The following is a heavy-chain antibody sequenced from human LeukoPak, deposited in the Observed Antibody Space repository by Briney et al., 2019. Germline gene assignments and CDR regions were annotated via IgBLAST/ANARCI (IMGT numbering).Heavy chain of an antibody. CDR1: GYIFSNYG. J-gene: IGHJ4*02. D-gene: IGHD3-22*01. Sequence: ASVKVSCKTSGYIFSNYGITWVRQAPGQGLEWMGWISAYNGNTNYAQKLQGRVTMTTDTSTSTAYMELRSLRSDDTAVYYCAREPEYYDSSGYYDYWGQGTLVTVSS. CDR2: ISAYNGNT. V-gene: IGHV1-18*01. CDR3: AREPEYYDSSGYYDY.